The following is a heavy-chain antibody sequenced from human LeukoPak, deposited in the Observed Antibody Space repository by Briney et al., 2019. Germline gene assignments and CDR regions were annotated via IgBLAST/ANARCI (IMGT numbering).Heavy chain of an antibody. CDR2: INPNSGGT. Sequence: AASVKVSCKASGYTFTVCYMHWVRQAPGQGLEWMGWINPNSGGTNYAQKFQGRVTMTRDTSISTAYMELSRLRSDDTAVYYCARAVSSRRTYYYGSGSYPVFDYWGQGTLVTVSS. CDR1: GYTFTVCY. V-gene: IGHV1-2*02. J-gene: IGHJ4*02. D-gene: IGHD3-10*01. CDR3: ARAVSSRRTYYYGSGSYPVFDY.